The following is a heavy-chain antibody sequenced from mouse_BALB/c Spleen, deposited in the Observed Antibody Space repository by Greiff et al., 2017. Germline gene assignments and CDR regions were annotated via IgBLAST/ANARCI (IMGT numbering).Heavy chain of an antibody. Sequence: QVQLQQPGAELVKPGTSVKLSCKASGYNFTSYWINWVKLRPGQGLEWIGDIYPGSGSTNYNEKFKSKATLTVDTSSSTAYMQLSSLASEDSALYYCARSILDYWGQGTTLTVSS. J-gene: IGHJ2*01. CDR1: GYNFTSYW. V-gene: IGHV1-55*01. CDR3: ARSILDY. CDR2: IYPGSGST.